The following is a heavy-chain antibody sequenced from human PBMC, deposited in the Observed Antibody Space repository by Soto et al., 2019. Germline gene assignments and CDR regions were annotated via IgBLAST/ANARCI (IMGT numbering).Heavy chain of an antibody. CDR1: GYTFTSYD. J-gene: IGHJ5*02. D-gene: IGHD3-3*01. CDR2: MNPHSGNT. Sequence: QVQLVQSGAEVKKPGASVKVSCKASGYTFTSYDINWVRQATGQGLEWMGWMNPHSGNTGYAQKFQGRVTLTRNTSISTAYMELSSLRSEDTAVYYCARGRYYDFWSGYFGEGWFDPWGQGTLVTVSS. CDR3: ARGRYYDFWSGYFGEGWFDP. V-gene: IGHV1-8*01.